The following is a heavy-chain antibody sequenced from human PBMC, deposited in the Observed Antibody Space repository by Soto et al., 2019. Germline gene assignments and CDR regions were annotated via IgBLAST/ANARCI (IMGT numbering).Heavy chain of an antibody. CDR2: IIPISGTA. CDR3: ARAQGSSTSLEIYYYYYYGLDV. V-gene: IGHV1-69*01. Sequence: QVQLVQSGAEVKKPGSSVKVSCTASGGTFSSYAISWVRQAPGQGREWMGGIIPISGTANYAQKFQGRVTITADESTSTAYMELSSLRSEDTAVYYCARAQGSSTSLEIYYYYYYGLDVWGQGTTVTVSS. D-gene: IGHD2-2*01. J-gene: IGHJ6*02. CDR1: GGTFSSYA.